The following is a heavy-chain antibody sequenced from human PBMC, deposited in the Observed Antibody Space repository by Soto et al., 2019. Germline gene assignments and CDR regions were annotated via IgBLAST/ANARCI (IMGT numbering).Heavy chain of an antibody. CDR1: GGSFSCYY. V-gene: IGHV4-34*01. D-gene: IGHD6-6*01. CDR3: ARAEPFGSSPTFIDY. Sequence: SETLSLTCAVYGGSFSCYYWSWIRQPPGKGLEWIGEINHSGSTNYNPSLKSRVTISVDTSKNQFSLKLSSVTAADTAVYYCARAEPFGSSPTFIDYWGQGTLVTVSS. J-gene: IGHJ4*02. CDR2: INHSGST.